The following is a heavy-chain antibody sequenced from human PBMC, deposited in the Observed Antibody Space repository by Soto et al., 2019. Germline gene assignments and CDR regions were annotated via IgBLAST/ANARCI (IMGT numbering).Heavy chain of an antibody. V-gene: IGHV3-23*01. Sequence: DSVKGRFTISRDNSKNTLFLQMNSLRAEDAAIYYCANSPKVISTSFDYRGQGSLVTVSS. J-gene: IGHJ4*02. D-gene: IGHD3-22*01. CDR3: ANSPKVISTSFDY.